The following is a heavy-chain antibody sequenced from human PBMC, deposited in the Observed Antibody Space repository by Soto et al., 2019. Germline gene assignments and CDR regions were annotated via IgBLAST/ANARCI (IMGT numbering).Heavy chain of an antibody. CDR1: GFTFSSYA. J-gene: IGHJ4*02. CDR2: ISYDGSNK. V-gene: IGHV3-30-3*01. D-gene: IGHD3-10*01. CDR3: ASMVRGVNEYYFDY. Sequence: GGSLRLSCAASGFTFSSYAMHWVRQAPGKGLEWVAVISYDGSNKYYADSVKGRFTISRDNSKNTLYLQMNSLRAEDTAVYYCASMVRGVNEYYFDYWGQGTLVTVSS.